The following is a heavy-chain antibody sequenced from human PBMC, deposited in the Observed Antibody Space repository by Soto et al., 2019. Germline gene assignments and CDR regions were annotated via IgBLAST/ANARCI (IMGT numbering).Heavy chain of an antibody. D-gene: IGHD2-2*01. Sequence: VKVSCKASGYTFTSYAMHWVRQAPGQRLEWMGWINAGNGNTRYSQKFQGRVTITRDTSASTAYMELSSLRSEDTAVYYCARELGYCISTSCSYFDYWGQGTLVTVSS. CDR1: GYTFTSYA. CDR3: ARELGYCISTSCSYFDY. J-gene: IGHJ4*02. CDR2: INAGNGNT. V-gene: IGHV1-3*01.